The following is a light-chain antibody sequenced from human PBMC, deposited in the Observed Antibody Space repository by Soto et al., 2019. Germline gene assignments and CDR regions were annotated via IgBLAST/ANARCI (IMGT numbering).Light chain of an antibody. CDR3: QQSYSTPWT. CDR2: GAS. V-gene: IGKV1-39*01. Sequence: DIQMTQSPSSLSASIGDRVTITCRASQTIRKSLNWYQQKAETAPKLLIFGASSLQSGVPSRFSASGAETEFTLTITSLQPEDFATYHCQQSYSTPWTFGQGTKVEI. J-gene: IGKJ1*01. CDR1: QTIRKS.